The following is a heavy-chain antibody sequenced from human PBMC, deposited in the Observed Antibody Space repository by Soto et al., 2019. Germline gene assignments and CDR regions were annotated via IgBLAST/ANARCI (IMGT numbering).Heavy chain of an antibody. D-gene: IGHD3-22*01. CDR3: ARDCRGLRYYDSSGYYRPCY. CDR1: GFTFSSYG. V-gene: IGHV3-33*01. Sequence: PGGSLRLSCAASGFTFSSYGMHWVRQAPGKGLEWVAVIWYDGSNKYYADSVKGRFTISRDNSKNTLYLQMNSLRAEDTAVYYCARDCRGLRYYDSSGYYRPCYWGQGTLVTVSS. CDR2: IWYDGSNK. J-gene: IGHJ4*02.